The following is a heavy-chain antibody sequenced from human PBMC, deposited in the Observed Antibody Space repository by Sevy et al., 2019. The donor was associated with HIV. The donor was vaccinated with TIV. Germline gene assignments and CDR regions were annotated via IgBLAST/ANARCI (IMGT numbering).Heavy chain of an antibody. J-gene: IGHJ5*02. CDR3: VKEATAHRKIRFCFGDNCFYNWFDI. CDR2: VSDDGIKD. Sequence: GGSLRLSCTASEFTFSDYAMHWVRQTPGKGLEWVAIVSDDGIKDDYAVSVKGRFAISRDNSRNTLYLQMNSLTPDDTAVYFCVKEATAHRKIRFCFGDNCFYNWFDIWGQGVLVTVSS. CDR1: EFTFSDYA. D-gene: IGHD1-1*01. V-gene: IGHV3-30*09.